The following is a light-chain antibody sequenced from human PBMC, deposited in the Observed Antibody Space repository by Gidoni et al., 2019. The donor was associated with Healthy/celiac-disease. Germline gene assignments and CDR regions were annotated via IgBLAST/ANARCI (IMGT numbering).Light chain of an antibody. CDR1: QSFSSY. Sequence: DIQMTQSPSSLSASVGDRVTITCRASQSFSSYLNWYQQKPGKAPKLLIYAASSLQSGVPSRFSGSGSGTDFTLTISSLQPEDFATYYYQQSYSTPRTFGQGTKVEIK. CDR2: AAS. CDR3: QQSYSTPRT. V-gene: IGKV1-39*01. J-gene: IGKJ1*01.